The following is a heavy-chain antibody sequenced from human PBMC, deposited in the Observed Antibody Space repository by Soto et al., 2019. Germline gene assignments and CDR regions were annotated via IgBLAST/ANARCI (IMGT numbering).Heavy chain of an antibody. V-gene: IGHV3-15*01. CDR3: THVLALPPNDAFDI. J-gene: IGHJ3*02. D-gene: IGHD3-3*02. Sequence: EGQLVESGGGLVEPGGSLRLSCAASGFNFNIAWMNWVRQAPGKGLEWLGRIKSKGGGETTDYAAFVKGRFTISRDDSKKKTLYLQMNSLESEDTAVYYCTHVLALPPNDAFDIWGQGTMVTVSS. CDR2: IKSKGGGETT. CDR1: GFNFNIAW.